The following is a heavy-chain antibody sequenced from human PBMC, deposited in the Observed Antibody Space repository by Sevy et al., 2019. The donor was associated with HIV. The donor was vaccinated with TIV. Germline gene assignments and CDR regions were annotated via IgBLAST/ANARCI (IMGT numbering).Heavy chain of an antibody. V-gene: IGHV3-11*01. Sequence: GESLKISCAASGFTFSDYYMSWIRQAPGKGLEWVSYISSSGSTIYYADSVQGRFTISRDNAKNSLYLQMNSLRAEDTAVYYCASPYYYDSSGYYEIDYWGQGTLVTVSS. CDR1: GFTFSDYY. CDR2: ISSSGSTI. CDR3: ASPYYYDSSGYYEIDY. J-gene: IGHJ4*02. D-gene: IGHD3-22*01.